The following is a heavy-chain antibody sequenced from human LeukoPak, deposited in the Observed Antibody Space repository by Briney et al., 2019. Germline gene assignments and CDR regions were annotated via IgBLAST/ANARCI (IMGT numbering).Heavy chain of an antibody. J-gene: IGHJ4*02. CDR2: IYHTGST. CDR1: GASISSYS. Sequence: PSETLSLTCTVSGASISSYSWSWIRQPPGKGLEGVGFIYHTGSTNYNPSLQSRVTISVDTSKTQFSLKLSSVTAADTAVYYCARDLGSAGLFDYWGQGTLATVS. V-gene: IGHV4-59*01. D-gene: IGHD6-13*01. CDR3: ARDLGSAGLFDY.